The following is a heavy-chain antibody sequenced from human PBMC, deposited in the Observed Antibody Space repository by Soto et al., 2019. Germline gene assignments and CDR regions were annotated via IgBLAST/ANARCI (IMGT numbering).Heavy chain of an antibody. CDR1: GFTFGSYW. CDR2: IKSDGSHT. Sequence: EVQLVESGGGLVQPGGSLRLSCAASGFTFGSYWMHWVRQAPGKGLVWVSRIKSDGSHTSYADSVKGRFTISRDNAKNTLYLQMNSLRAEDTYVYYCARDYYSSGDYWGQGTLVTVSS. CDR3: ARDYYSSGDY. J-gene: IGHJ4*02. D-gene: IGHD6-19*01. V-gene: IGHV3-74*01.